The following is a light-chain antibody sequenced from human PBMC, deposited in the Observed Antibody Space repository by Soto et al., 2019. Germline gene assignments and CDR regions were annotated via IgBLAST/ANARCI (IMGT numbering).Light chain of an antibody. J-gene: IGKJ1*01. CDR1: KGIGNA. V-gene: IGKV1-6*01. Sequence: AIQMTQTPCSLSASVRGVDIISCRASKGIGNALGWYQQKPGKPPKVLIYGASNLRSGVPPRFSGSGSGTDFTLAISSLQPEDSATYYCLQDINYPWTFGQGTKVDIK. CDR3: LQDINYPWT. CDR2: GAS.